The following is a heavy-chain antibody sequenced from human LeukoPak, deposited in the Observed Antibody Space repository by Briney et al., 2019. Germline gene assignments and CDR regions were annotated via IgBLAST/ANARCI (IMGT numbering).Heavy chain of an antibody. CDR1: GGSISSYY. V-gene: IGHV4-59*01. J-gene: IGHJ6*03. Sequence: PSETLSLTCTVSGGSISSYYWSWVRQPPGKGLEWIGYIYYSVPTNYTPSLQSRVPISVDTSKNQFSLKLSSVTAADTAVYYCAREIYSSGYSNYYYYMDVWGKGTTVTVSS. D-gene: IGHD3-22*01. CDR2: IYYSVPT. CDR3: AREIYSSGYSNYYYYMDV.